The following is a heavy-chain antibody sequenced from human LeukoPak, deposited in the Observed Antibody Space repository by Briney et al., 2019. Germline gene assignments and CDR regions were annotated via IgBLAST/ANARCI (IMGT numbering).Heavy chain of an antibody. V-gene: IGHV3-21*01. J-gene: IGHJ4*02. Sequence: PGGSLRLSCAASGFTFSSYSMNWVRQAPGKGLEWVSSISSSSSYIYYADSVKGRSTISRDNAKNSLYLQMNSLRAEDTAVYYCARVIVGATRYYFDYWGQGTLVTVSS. CDR1: GFTFSSYS. D-gene: IGHD1-26*01. CDR3: ARVIVGATRYYFDY. CDR2: ISSSSSYI.